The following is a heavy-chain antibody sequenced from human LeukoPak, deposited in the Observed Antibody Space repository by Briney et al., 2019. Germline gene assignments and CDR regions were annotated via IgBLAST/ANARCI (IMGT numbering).Heavy chain of an antibody. V-gene: IGHV3-73*01. CDR2: IRSKANSYAT. Sequence: GGSLRLSCAASGFTFSGSAMHWVRQASGKGLEWVGRIRSKANSYATAYAASVKGRFTISRDDSKNTAYLQMNSLRVEDTAVYHCAREDSGYDFEYWGQGTLVTVSS. CDR3: AREDSGYDFEY. J-gene: IGHJ4*02. CDR1: GFTFSGSA. D-gene: IGHD5-12*01.